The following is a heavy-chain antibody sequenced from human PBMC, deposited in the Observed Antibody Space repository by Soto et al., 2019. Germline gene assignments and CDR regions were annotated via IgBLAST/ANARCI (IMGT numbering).Heavy chain of an antibody. CDR3: ATLLSIAAAGTPSRGMDV. CDR1: GFTFDDYA. J-gene: IGHJ6*02. D-gene: IGHD6-13*01. Sequence: LRLSCAASGFTFDDYAMHWVRQAPGKGLEWVSGISWNSGSIGYADSVKGRFTISRDNAKNSLYLQMNSLRAEDTALNYCATLLSIAAAGTPSRGMDVWGQGTTVTVSS. CDR2: ISWNSGSI. V-gene: IGHV3-9*01.